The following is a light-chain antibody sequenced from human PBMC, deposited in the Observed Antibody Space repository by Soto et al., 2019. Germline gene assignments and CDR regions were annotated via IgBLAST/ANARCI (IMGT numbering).Light chain of an antibody. J-gene: IGKJ3*01. CDR2: GAS. V-gene: IGKV3-15*01. CDR1: QSVGSN. Sequence: EIVMTQSPATLSVSPGERATLSCRASQSVGSNLAWFQQQPGQAPRLLIYGASTRATAIPARFSGSGSGTEFSLTISSLQSEDFAVYFCQQYNNWPRTFGPGTKVDIK. CDR3: QQYNNWPRT.